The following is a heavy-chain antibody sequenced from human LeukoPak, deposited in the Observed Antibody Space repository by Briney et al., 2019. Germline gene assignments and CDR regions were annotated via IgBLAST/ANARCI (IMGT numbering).Heavy chain of an antibody. CDR2: INHSGST. D-gene: IGHD3-10*01. Sequence: PSETLSLTCAVYGGSFSGYYWSWIRQPPGKGLEWIGEINHSGSTNYNPSLKSRVTISVDTSKNQFSLKLSSVTAADTAVYYCARRYYYGSGSYRAFDYWGQGTLVTVSS. CDR1: GGSFSGYY. V-gene: IGHV4-34*01. CDR3: ARRYYYGSGSYRAFDY. J-gene: IGHJ4*02.